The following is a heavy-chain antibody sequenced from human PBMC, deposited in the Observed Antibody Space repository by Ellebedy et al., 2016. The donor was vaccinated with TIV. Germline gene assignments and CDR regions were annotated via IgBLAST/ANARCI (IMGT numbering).Heavy chain of an antibody. V-gene: IGHV3-23*01. J-gene: IGHJ6*02. CDR2: ISGSGGST. CDR3: ARDAYIVSTELGVERGAAWGGMDV. CDR1: GFTFSSYA. Sequence: GESLKISXAASGFTFSSYAMSWVRQAPGKGLEWVSAISGSGGSTYYADSVKGRFTISRDNSKNTLYLQMNSLRAEDTAVYYCARDAYIVSTELGVERGAAWGGMDVWGQGTTVTVSS. D-gene: IGHD2-15*01.